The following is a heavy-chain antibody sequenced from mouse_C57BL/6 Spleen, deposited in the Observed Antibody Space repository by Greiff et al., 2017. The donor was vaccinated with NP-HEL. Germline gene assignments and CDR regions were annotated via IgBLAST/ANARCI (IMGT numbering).Heavy chain of an antibody. CDR2: ISDGGSYT. D-gene: IGHD2-2*01. V-gene: IGHV5-4*01. Sequence: EVMLVESGGGLVKPGGSLKLSCAASGFTFSSYAMSWVRQTPEKRLEWVATISDGGSYTYYPDNVKGRFTISRDNAKNNLYLQMSHLKSEDTAMYYCARDHGYAYFDYWGQGTTLTVSS. CDR1: GFTFSSYA. J-gene: IGHJ2*01. CDR3: ARDHGYAYFDY.